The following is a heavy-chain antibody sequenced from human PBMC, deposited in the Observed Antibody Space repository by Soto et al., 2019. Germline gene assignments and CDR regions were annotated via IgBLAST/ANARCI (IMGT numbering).Heavy chain of an antibody. CDR3: ARGQDSSYYDSSGYYYGSAYNWFDP. CDR1: GYTFTGYY. Sequence: ASVKVSCKASGYTFTGYYMHWVRQAPGQGLEWMGWINPNSGGTNYAQKFQGWVTMTRDTSISTAYMELSRLRSDDTAVYYCARGQDSSYYDSSGYYYGSAYNWFDPWGQGTLVTVSS. V-gene: IGHV1-2*04. CDR2: INPNSGGT. J-gene: IGHJ5*02. D-gene: IGHD3-22*01.